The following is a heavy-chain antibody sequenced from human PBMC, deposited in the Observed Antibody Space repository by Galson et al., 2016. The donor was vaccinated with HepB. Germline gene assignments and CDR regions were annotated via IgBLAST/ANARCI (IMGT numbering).Heavy chain of an antibody. J-gene: IGHJ4*02. CDR3: AKWGGNSYDWARLDY. Sequence: LRLSCAASGFTFSSYGMHWVRQAPGKGLEWVAVISYDGSNKYYADSVKGRFTISRDNSKNTLYLQMNSLRAEDTAVYYCAKWGGNSYDWARLDYWGQGTLVTVSS. CDR2: ISYDGSNK. CDR1: GFTFSSYG. D-gene: IGHD5-12*01. V-gene: IGHV3-30*18.